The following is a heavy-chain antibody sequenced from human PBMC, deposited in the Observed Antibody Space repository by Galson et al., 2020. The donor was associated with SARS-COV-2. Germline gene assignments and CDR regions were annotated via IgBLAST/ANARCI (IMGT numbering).Heavy chain of an antibody. CDR1: GFTVSSNW. V-gene: IGHV3-7*01. CDR3: AREGLRGGDY. Sequence: GESLKISCAASGFTVSSNWMSWVRQAPGKGLEWVANIKQDGSEKYYVDSVKGRFTISRDNAKNSLYLQMNSLRAEDTAVYYCAREGLRGGDYWGQGTLVTVSS. CDR2: IKQDGSEK. D-gene: IGHD3-10*01. J-gene: IGHJ4*02.